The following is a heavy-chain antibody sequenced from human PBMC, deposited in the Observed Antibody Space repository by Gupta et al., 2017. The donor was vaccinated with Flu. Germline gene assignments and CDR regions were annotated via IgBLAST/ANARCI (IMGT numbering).Heavy chain of an antibody. D-gene: IGHD1-1*01. CDR2: IDPTDSYT. V-gene: IGHV5-10-1*01. Sequence: EEQLVRSGAEVKMPGESLRVPCTGLGSTFANYCIPWGRQMPGKGLEWMGRIDPTDSYTKYSLSFEGHVTISVDKSTNTSYLQWNSLKASDRGMYYCARHGLEGSDFDIWGQGTLVTVST. CDR3: ARHGLEGSDFDI. CDR1: GSTFANYC. J-gene: IGHJ3*02.